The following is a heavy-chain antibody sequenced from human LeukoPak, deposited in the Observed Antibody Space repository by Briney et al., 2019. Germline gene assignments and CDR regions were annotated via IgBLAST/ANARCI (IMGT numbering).Heavy chain of an antibody. V-gene: IGHV3-23*01. Sequence: PGGSLRLSCAASGFRFSSYAVTWVRQAPGKGLKWVSGITGSGDNTYYADSVKGRFTISRDNSKNTLYLQMNSLRAEDTAEYYCAKDIGAEPEDWFDSWGQGTLVTVSS. CDR1: GFRFSSYA. J-gene: IGHJ5*01. D-gene: IGHD5-12*01. CDR3: AKDIGAEPEDWFDS. CDR2: ITGSGDNT.